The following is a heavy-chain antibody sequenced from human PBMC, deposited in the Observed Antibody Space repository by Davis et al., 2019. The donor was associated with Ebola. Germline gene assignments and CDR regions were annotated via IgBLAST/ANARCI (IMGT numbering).Heavy chain of an antibody. J-gene: IGHJ5*02. Sequence: MPGGSLRLSCTVSGGSISSYYWSWIRQPPGKGLEWIGYIYYSGSTNYNPSLKSRVTISVDTSKNQFSLKLSSVTAADTAVYYCARRGLLWFRELGGGYNWFDPWGQGTLVTVSS. D-gene: IGHD3-10*01. CDR2: IYYSGST. V-gene: IGHV4-59*08. CDR1: GGSISSYY. CDR3: ARRGLLWFRELGGGYNWFDP.